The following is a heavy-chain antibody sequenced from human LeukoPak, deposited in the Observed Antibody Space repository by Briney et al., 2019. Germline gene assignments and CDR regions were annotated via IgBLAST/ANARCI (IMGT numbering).Heavy chain of an antibody. J-gene: IGHJ4*02. V-gene: IGHV1-2*06. CDR3: AREGDLGHQWLVRYFDY. Sequence: ASVKVSCKASGYTFTGYYMHWVRQAPGQGLEWMGRINPNSGGTNYAQKFQGRVTMTRDTSISTAYMELSRLRSDDTAVYYYAREGDLGHQWLVRYFDYWGQGTLVTVSS. CDR2: INPNSGGT. CDR1: GYTFTGYY. D-gene: IGHD6-19*01.